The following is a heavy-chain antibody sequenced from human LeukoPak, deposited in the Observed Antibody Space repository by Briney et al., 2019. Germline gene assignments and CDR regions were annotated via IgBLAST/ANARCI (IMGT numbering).Heavy chain of an antibody. CDR1: GYTFTSYG. D-gene: IGHD6-19*01. Sequence: ASVKVSCTASGYTFTSYGISWVRQAPGKGLEWMGWISGYNGNINYAQTLQGRVTMTTDKATSTVYMELRSLRSDDTAVYYCARDLKMGYSSGRYSWGTGSSNDYWGQGTLVTVSS. J-gene: IGHJ4*02. V-gene: IGHV1-18*01. CDR2: ISGYNGNI. CDR3: ARDLKMGYSSGRYSWGTGSSNDY.